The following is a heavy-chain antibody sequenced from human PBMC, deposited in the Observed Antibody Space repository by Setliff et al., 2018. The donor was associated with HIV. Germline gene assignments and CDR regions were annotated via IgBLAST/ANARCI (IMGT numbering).Heavy chain of an antibody. CDR3: ARAAYSGTYLWEPATDL. V-gene: IGHV4-61*09. D-gene: IGHD1-26*01. CDR2: IYTSGKT. Sequence: SETLSLTCTVSGDSITRGSYYWSWIRQPAGKGLEWIGHIYTSGKTHYSPSLKSRITISADTSKNQLSLNLSSVTAADTAVYYCARAAYSGTYLWEPATDLWGRGTLVTVS. CDR1: GDSITRGSYY. J-gene: IGHJ2*01.